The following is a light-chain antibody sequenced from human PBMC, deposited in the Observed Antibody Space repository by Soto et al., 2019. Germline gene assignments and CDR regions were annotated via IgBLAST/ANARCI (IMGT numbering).Light chain of an antibody. Sequence: EIGLTQSPGTLSLSPLERATLSCRASQTVSSNYLAWYQQKPGQAPRFLIYGASSRATGIPDRFSGSGSGTDFTLTISRLEPEDFAVYYCQQYGSSPLTFGGGTKVDIK. J-gene: IGKJ4*01. CDR3: QQYGSSPLT. CDR2: GAS. CDR1: QTVSSNY. V-gene: IGKV3-20*01.